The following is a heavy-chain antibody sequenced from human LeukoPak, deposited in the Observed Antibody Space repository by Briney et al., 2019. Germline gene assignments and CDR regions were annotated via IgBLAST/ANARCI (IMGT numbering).Heavy chain of an antibody. CDR3: AGRRSSGWYAC. CDR2: IYDSGIT. CDR1: GFTVSSNY. V-gene: IGHV3-53*01. J-gene: IGHJ5*01. D-gene: IGHD6-19*01. Sequence: PGGSLRLSCATSGFTVSSNYMSWVRQAPGKGLEWVSVIYDSGITYYADSVKGRFLIFRDTSKNTVDLQMNSLRVEDTAVYYCAGRRSSGWYACWGQGTLVTVSS.